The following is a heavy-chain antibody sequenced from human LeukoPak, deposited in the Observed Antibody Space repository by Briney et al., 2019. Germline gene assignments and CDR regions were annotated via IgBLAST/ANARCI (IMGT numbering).Heavy chain of an antibody. D-gene: IGHD3-16*01. J-gene: IGHJ4*02. CDR3: ATSPPGGPIDN. CDR1: GFTFSSYS. V-gene: IGHV3-21*01. CDR2: ISRDSRTI. Sequence: GGSLRLSCAASGFTFSSYSMNWVRQAPGQGLEWVSIISRDSRTIFYADSVKGRFTVSRDNAKNSLYLQMNSLRAEDTAVYYCATSPPGGPIDNWGQGTPVTVSS.